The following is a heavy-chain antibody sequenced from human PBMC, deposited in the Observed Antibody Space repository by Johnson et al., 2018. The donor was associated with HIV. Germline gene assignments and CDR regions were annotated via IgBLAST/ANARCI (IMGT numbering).Heavy chain of an antibody. J-gene: IGHJ3*02. V-gene: IGHV3-66*01. Sequence: EKLVESGGGLVQPGGSLRLSCAASDFTVGSIYMSWVRQAPGKGLEWVSLIYSGGSSYYADSVKGRFTISRDNSKNTLYLQMNSLRVEDKAVYYCAKGADYAVYEGAFEIWGQGTMVTVSS. CDR2: IYSGGSS. CDR3: AKGADYAVYEGAFEI. CDR1: DFTVGSIY. D-gene: IGHD4-17*01.